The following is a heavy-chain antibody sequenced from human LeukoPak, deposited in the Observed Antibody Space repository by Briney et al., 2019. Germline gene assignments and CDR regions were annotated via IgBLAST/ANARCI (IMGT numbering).Heavy chain of an antibody. CDR3: ARVAYDFWSGSEDAFDI. J-gene: IGHJ3*02. Sequence: GGSLRLSCAASGFTFSSYWMHWVRQAPGKGLVWVSRINTDGSSTSYADSVKGRFTISRDNAKNTLYLQMNSLRAEDTAVYYCARVAYDFWSGSEDAFDIWGQGTMVTVSS. CDR2: INTDGSST. V-gene: IGHV3-74*01. CDR1: GFTFSSYW. D-gene: IGHD3-3*01.